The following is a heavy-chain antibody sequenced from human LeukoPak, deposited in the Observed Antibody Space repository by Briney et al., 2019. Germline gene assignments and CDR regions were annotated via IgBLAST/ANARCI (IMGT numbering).Heavy chain of an antibody. J-gene: IGHJ4*02. D-gene: IGHD5-18*01. V-gene: IGHV3-23*01. CDR2: ISDSGGIT. Sequence: GSLRPSSAPPGSSPTISTISSVRHAPRKRLERVSAISDSGGITYYADSVKGRFTISRDNSKNTLYLQMNSLRAEDTAVYYCAKNTAMATAVHDYWGQGTLVTVSS. CDR3: AKNTAMATAVHDY. CDR1: GSSPTIST.